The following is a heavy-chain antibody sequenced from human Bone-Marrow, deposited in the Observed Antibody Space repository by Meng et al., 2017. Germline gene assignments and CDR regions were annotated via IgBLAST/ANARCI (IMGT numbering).Heavy chain of an antibody. J-gene: IGHJ4*02. D-gene: IGHD3-10*01. CDR1: GYTFTSYD. CDR3: AREVRAPTRNDY. CDR2: INPSCGST. Sequence: ASVKVSCKASGYTFTSYDMHWVRQAPGQGLEWMGIINPSCGSTSYAQKFQGRVTMTRDTSTSTVYMELSSLRSEDTAVYYCAREVRAPTRNDYWGQGTLVTVSS. V-gene: IGHV1-46*01.